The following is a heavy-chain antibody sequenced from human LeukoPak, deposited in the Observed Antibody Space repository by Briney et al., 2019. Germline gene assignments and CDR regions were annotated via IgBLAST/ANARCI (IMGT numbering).Heavy chain of an antibody. CDR3: ARRAGGYSHPYDY. V-gene: IGHV3-21*01. J-gene: IGHJ4*02. Sequence: PGGSLRLSCAASGFTFSSYSMNWVRQAPGKGLEWVSSIGSSSSYIYYADSVKGRFTISRDNAKNSLYLQMNSLRAEDTAVYYCARRAGGYSHPYDYWGQGTLVTVSS. CDR2: IGSSSSYI. D-gene: IGHD4-23*01. CDR1: GFTFSSYS.